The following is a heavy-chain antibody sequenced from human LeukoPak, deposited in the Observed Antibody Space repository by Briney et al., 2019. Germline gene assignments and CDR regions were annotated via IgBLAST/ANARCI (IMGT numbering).Heavy chain of an antibody. J-gene: IGHJ6*03. CDR1: GDSVSSNSAA. CDR3: ARDGTYYYGSGSADYYYYYMDV. D-gene: IGHD3-10*01. Sequence: SQTLSLTCAISGDSVSSNSAAWNWIRQSPSRGLEWLGRTYYRSKWYNDYAVSVKSRITINPDTSKNQFSLQLNSVTPEDTAVYYCARDGTYYYGSGSADYYYYYMDVWGKGTTVTVSS. V-gene: IGHV6-1*01. CDR2: TYYRSKWYN.